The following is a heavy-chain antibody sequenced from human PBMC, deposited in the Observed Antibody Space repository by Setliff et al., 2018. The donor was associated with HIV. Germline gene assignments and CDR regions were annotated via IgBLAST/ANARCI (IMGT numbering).Heavy chain of an antibody. CDR3: ARLPTGDHHFDF. CDR2: IYPGDSAT. J-gene: IGHJ4*02. Sequence: GESLKISCKGSGYSFASYWIGWVRQMPGKGLEWMGIIYPGDSATRYSPSFQGQVTISADKSISTAYLHWSSLKASDTAMYFCARLPTGDHHFDFWGEGTLVTVSS. D-gene: IGHD7-27*01. CDR1: GYSFASYW. V-gene: IGHV5-51*01.